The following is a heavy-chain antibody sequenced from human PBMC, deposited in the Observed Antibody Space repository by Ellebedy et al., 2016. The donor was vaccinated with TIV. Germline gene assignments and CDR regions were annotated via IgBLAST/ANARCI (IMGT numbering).Heavy chain of an antibody. J-gene: IGHJ5*02. Sequence: SKTLSLTXPVSGGSFSSYYWSWIRQPAGKGLEWIGRIYSSGRSNYNPSLKSRLTMSVDTSKNQFSLELSSVTAADTAVYYCASQTYHYGSSGYYAFNPWGQGTLVTVSS. CDR3: ASQTYHYGSSGYYAFNP. V-gene: IGHV4-4*07. CDR2: IYSSGRS. CDR1: GGSFSSYY. D-gene: IGHD3-22*01.